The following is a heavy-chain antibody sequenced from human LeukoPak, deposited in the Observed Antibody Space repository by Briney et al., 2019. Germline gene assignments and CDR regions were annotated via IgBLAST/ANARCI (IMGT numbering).Heavy chain of an antibody. CDR2: ITGDGGGT. D-gene: IGHD1-26*01. CDR1: GFTFSSYN. V-gene: IGHV3-23*01. CDR3: AKETSSGNFVTIDC. J-gene: IGHJ4*02. Sequence: GGSLRLSCAASGFTFSSYNMNWVRQAPGKGLEWVSAITGDGGGTNHADSVKGRFTISRDNSKNTLYLQMNSLRAEDTAVYYCAKETSSGNFVTIDCWGQGTLVTVSS.